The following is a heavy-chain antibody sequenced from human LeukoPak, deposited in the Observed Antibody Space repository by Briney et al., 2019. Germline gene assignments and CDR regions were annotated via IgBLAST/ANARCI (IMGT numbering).Heavy chain of an antibody. CDR3: ARYCSSTSCPTILDAFDI. V-gene: IGHV4-39*01. CDR2: IYYSGST. Sequence: SETLSLTCTVSGGSISSSSYYWGWIRQPPGKGLEWIGSIYYSGSTYYNPSLKSRVTISVDTSKNQFSLKLSSETAADTAVYYCARYCSSTSCPTILDAFDIWGQGTMVTVSS. CDR1: GGSISSSSYY. J-gene: IGHJ3*02. D-gene: IGHD2-2*01.